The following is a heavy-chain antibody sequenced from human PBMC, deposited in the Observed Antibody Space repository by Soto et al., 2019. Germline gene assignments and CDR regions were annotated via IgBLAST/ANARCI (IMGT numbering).Heavy chain of an antibody. J-gene: IGHJ4*02. D-gene: IGHD3-22*01. CDR3: ARVEDYYDSSGYYY. V-gene: IGHV4-30-4*01. Sequence: PSETLSLTCTVSGGSISSGDYYWSWIRQPPGKGLEWIGYIYYSGSTYYNPSLKSRVTISVDTSKNQFSLKLSSVTAADTAVYYCARVEDYYDSSGYYYWGQETLVTSPQ. CDR2: IYYSGST. CDR1: GGSISSGDYY.